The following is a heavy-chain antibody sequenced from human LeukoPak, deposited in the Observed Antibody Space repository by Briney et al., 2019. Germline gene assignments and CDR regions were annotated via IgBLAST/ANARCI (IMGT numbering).Heavy chain of an antibody. CDR1: GFTFSIYS. V-gene: IGHV3-21*01. CDR3: ARDRGYFDN. Sequence: GRSLRLSCAASGFTFSIYSMNWVRQAAGKGLEWLSSITSSSNYIYSADSVKGRFTISRDNVQNSLYLQMNSLRAEDTAMYYCARDRGYFDNWGQGTLVTVSS. J-gene: IGHJ4*02. CDR2: ITSSSNYI.